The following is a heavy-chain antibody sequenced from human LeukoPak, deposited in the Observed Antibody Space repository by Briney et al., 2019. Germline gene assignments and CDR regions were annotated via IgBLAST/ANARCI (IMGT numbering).Heavy chain of an antibody. Sequence: GRSLRLSCAASGFIISDYAMHWVRQAPGKGLEYVSGISANGGRTYYADSVKGRFTISRDTSKNTLYLQVSSLRDDDTAMYHCVKDLYKGDSASWYFFHYWGQGTLVTVSS. J-gene: IGHJ4*02. CDR2: ISANGGRT. CDR1: GFIISDYA. CDR3: VKDLYKGDSASWYFFHY. V-gene: IGHV3-64D*06. D-gene: IGHD6-13*01.